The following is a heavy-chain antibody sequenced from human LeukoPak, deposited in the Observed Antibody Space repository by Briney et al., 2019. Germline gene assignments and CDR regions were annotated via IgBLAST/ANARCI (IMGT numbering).Heavy chain of an antibody. J-gene: IGHJ4*02. Sequence: GGSLRLSCAASGFTVSSTSISWVRQAPGKGLEWVSVIYSGGSTYYADSVKGRFTISRDNSKNTLFLQMNSLRAEDTAVYYCARGGGGYCINGVCTYYFDYWGQGTLVTVSS. CDR3: ARGGGGYCINGVCTYYFDY. CDR2: IYSGGST. D-gene: IGHD2-8*01. V-gene: IGHV3-66*01. CDR1: GFTVSSTS.